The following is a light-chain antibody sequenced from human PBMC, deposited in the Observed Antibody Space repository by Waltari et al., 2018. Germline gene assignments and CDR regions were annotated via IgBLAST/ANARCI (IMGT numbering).Light chain of an antibody. CDR2: EVS. J-gene: IGLJ1*01. CDR1: SSDVGNYNL. Sequence: QSALTQPASVSGSPGQSITISCTGTSSDVGNYNLVSWYQQHPGKAPLLMIYEVSQRPSGVSNRFSGSKSGNTASRTISALQPEDETDYYCCSYAGHSTYVFGTGTKVTVL. V-gene: IGLV2-23*02. CDR3: CSYAGHSTYV.